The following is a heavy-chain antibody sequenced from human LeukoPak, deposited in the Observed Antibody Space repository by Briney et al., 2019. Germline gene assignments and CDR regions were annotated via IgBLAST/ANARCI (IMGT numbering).Heavy chain of an antibody. D-gene: IGHD2-15*01. CDR1: GGSISSYY. V-gene: IGHV4-4*07. Sequence: SETLSLTCTVSGGSISSYYWSWIRQPAGKGLEWIGRIYTSGSTNYNPSLKSRVTMSVDTSKNQFSLKLSSVTAADTAVYYCARVKSLTYCSGGSCFRWFDPWGQGTLVTVSS. J-gene: IGHJ5*02. CDR3: ARVKSLTYCSGGSCFRWFDP. CDR2: IYTSGST.